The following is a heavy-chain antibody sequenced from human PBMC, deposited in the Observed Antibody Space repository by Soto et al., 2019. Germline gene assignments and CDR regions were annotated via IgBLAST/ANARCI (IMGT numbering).Heavy chain of an antibody. CDR1: GFTFSSYA. CDR3: ARDMGWELQNYYYGMDV. CDR2: ISYDGSNK. J-gene: IGHJ6*02. D-gene: IGHD1-26*01. Sequence: GGSLRLSCAASGFTFSSYAMHWVRQAPGKGLEWVAVISYDGSNKYYADSVKGRFTISRDNSKITLYLQMNSLRAEDTAVYYCARDMGWELQNYYYGMDVWGQGTTVTVSS. V-gene: IGHV3-30-3*01.